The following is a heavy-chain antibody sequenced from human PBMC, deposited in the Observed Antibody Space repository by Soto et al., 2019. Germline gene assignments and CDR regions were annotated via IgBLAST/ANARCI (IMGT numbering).Heavy chain of an antibody. Sequence: PSETLSLTCTVSGASISGFYRSWIRKSAGKGLEWIGRTYATGTTDYNPSLKSRAMMSVDTSKKQFSLKLRSVTAADTAVYYCVRDGTKTLRDWFDPWGQGISVTVSS. V-gene: IGHV4-4*07. CDR1: GASISGFY. J-gene: IGHJ5*02. D-gene: IGHD1-1*01. CDR2: TYATGTT. CDR3: VRDGTKTLRDWFDP.